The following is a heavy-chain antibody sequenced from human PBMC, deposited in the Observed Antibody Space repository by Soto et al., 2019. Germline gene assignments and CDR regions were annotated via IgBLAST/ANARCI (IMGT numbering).Heavy chain of an antibody. CDR1: GFTFSSYS. Sequence: GGSLILSCAASGFTFSSYSMNWVRQAPGKGLEWVSSISSSSSYIYYADSVKGRFTISRDNAKNSLYLQMNSQRAEDTAVYYCARDSSFYYYYYMDVWGKGTTVTVSS. V-gene: IGHV3-21*01. CDR3: ARDSSFYYYYYMDV. CDR2: ISSSSSYI. J-gene: IGHJ6*03.